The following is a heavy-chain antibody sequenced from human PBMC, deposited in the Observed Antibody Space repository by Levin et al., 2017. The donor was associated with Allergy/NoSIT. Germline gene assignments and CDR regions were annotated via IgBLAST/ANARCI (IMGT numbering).Heavy chain of an antibody. CDR2: MNPKSGKR. D-gene: IGHD3-16*01. CDR3: ARVWGSVDY. V-gene: IGHV1-8*01. Sequence: ASVKVSCKTSGYTFTSLDINWVRQATGQGLEWMGWMNPKSGKRGYAQKFQGRVIMTGNAAISTAYMELNSLRYEDTAVYYCARVWGSVDYWGQGTLVTVSS. J-gene: IGHJ4*02. CDR1: GYTFTSLD.